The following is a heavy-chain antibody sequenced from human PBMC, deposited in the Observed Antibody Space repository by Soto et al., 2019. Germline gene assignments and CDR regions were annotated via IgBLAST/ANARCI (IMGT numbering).Heavy chain of an antibody. J-gene: IGHJ4*02. CDR3: ARGLDCSGGSCYDY. CDR1: GGTFSSYA. Sequence: SVKVSCKASGGTFSSYAISWVRQAPGLGLEWKGGIIPIFGTANYAQKFQGRVTITADESTSTAYMELSSLRSEDTAVYYCARGLDCSGGSCYDYWGQGTLVTVSS. CDR2: IIPIFGTA. V-gene: IGHV1-69*13. D-gene: IGHD2-15*01.